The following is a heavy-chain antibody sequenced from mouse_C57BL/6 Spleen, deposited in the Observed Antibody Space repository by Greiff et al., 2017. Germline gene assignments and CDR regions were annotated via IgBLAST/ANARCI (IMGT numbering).Heavy chain of an antibody. CDR2: IHPNNGST. Sequence: QVQLQQPGAELVKPGSSVKLSCKASGYTFTSSWMHWVNQRPGQGLEWIGMIHPNNGSTTYNEKFKSKATLTVDKSSSTAYMQLSNLTSEDSAVYYYAIPYDDYAMDYWGQGTSVTVSS. CDR1: GYTFTSSW. D-gene: IGHD2-3*01. J-gene: IGHJ4*01. CDR3: AIPYDDYAMDY. V-gene: IGHV1-64*01.